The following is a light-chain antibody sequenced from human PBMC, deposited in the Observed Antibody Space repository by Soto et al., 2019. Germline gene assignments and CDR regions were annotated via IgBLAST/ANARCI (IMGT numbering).Light chain of an antibody. CDR2: FDD. V-gene: IGLV1-36*01. CDR1: SSNIGNNA. CDR3: AAWDDSLNGPL. J-gene: IGLJ3*02. Sequence: QSALTQPPSVSAAPRQRVTISCSGSSSNIGNNAVNWYQHVPGKAPKLLIHFDDRVPSGTPDRFSGSKSGTSASLVISGLQSEDEADYYCAAWDDSLNGPLFGGGPKLTVL.